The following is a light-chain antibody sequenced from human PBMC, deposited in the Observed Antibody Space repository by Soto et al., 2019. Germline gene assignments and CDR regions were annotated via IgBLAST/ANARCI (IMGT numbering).Light chain of an antibody. V-gene: IGLV2-14*01. Sequence: SALTQPASVSGSPGQSITISCTGTSSDVGNYDYVSWYQQYPGKAPRLMIYAVSRRPSGISDRFSGSKSGNTASLTISGLQAEDEADYYCTSYTPSSTYVFGTGTKLTVL. CDR1: SSDVGNYDY. CDR3: TSYTPSSTYV. J-gene: IGLJ1*01. CDR2: AVS.